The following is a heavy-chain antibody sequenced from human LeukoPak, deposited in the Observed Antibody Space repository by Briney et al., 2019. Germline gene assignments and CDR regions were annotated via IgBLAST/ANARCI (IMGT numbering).Heavy chain of an antibody. CDR3: ARDYDILTEAVAGVVDY. J-gene: IGHJ4*02. CDR2: IWYDGSNK. V-gene: IGHV3-33*01. D-gene: IGHD3-9*01. Sequence: GRSLRLSCAASGFTFSSYGMHWVRQAPGKGLEWVAVIWYDGSNKYYADSVKGRFTISRDNSKNTLYLQMNSLRAEDTAVYYCARDYDILTEAVAGVVDYWGQGTLVTVSS. CDR1: GFTFSSYG.